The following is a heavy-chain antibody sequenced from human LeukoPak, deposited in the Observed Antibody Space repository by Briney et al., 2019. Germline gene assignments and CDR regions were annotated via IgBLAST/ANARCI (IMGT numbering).Heavy chain of an antibody. D-gene: IGHD2-21*02. CDR1: GYSIRSSNY. Sequence: SETLSLTCAVSGYSIRSSNYWGWIRQPPGKGLEWIGNIHYLGNTYYNPSLKNRVTISLDTSKNEFSLKLGSVTAADTAVYYCARVLIVVVTEEYDAFDIWGQRTMVTVSS. V-gene: IGHV4-38-2*01. J-gene: IGHJ3*02. CDR3: ARVLIVVVTEEYDAFDI. CDR2: IHYLGNT.